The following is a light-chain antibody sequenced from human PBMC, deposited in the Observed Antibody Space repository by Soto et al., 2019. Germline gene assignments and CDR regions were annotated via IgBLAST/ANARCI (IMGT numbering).Light chain of an antibody. CDR1: ESIGDY. J-gene: IGKJ5*01. CDR3: QQYVTSPSFT. CDR2: AAS. Sequence: EIVLTQSPGALSLSPGDRATLSCWASESIGDYLAWYQQRPGQAPRLLIYAASRRASGTPHRFSGSGSERAFTLAISGLEPADFGVYYCQQYVTSPSFTFGQGTRLEIK. V-gene: IGKV3-20*01.